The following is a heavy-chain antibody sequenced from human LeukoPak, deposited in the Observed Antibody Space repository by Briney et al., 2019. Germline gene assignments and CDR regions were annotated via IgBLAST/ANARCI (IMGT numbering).Heavy chain of an antibody. D-gene: IGHD5-24*01. Sequence: PGGSLRLSCAASGFTLSSYAIHWVRQAPGKGLEWVSAISGSGGSTYYADSVKGRFTISRDNSKNTLYLQMNSLRAEDTAVYYCAREGATTVGAFDIWGQGTMVTVSS. CDR3: AREGATTVGAFDI. J-gene: IGHJ3*02. CDR2: ISGSGGST. CDR1: GFTLSSYA. V-gene: IGHV3-23*01.